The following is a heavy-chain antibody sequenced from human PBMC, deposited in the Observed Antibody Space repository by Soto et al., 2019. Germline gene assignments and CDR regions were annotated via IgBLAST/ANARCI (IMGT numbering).Heavy chain of an antibody. D-gene: IGHD1-20*01. CDR1: GASVSSGDNY. Sequence: SETLSLTCTVSGASVSSGDNYWIWIRQPPGKGLEWIGSISDSGNSNYNPSLKSRVTISVDTSNNQFSLRLSSVTAADTAVYYCARGVRPSISTVITSPWGQGTLVTVSS. CDR3: ARGVRPSISTVITSP. J-gene: IGHJ4*02. CDR2: ISDSGNS. V-gene: IGHV4-61*08.